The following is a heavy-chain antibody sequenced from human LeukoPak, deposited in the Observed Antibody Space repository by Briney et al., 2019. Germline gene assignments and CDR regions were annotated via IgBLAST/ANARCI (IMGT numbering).Heavy chain of an antibody. CDR3: ARGGQNLYDFWSGEDYDAFDI. CDR1: GYTFTSYY. Sequence: ASVKVSCKASGYTFTSYYMHWVRQAPGQGLEWMGIMNPSGGSTSYAQKFQGRVTMTRDTSTSTVYMELSSLRSEDTAVYYCARGGQNLYDFWSGEDYDAFDIWGQGTMVTVSS. J-gene: IGHJ3*02. D-gene: IGHD3-3*01. CDR2: MNPSGGST. V-gene: IGHV1-46*01.